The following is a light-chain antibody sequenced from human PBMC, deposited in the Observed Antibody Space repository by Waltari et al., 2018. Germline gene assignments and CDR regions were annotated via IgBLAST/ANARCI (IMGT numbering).Light chain of an antibody. J-gene: IGLJ1*01. CDR2: DVN. CDR1: RTDIGGYNY. Sequence: QSALTQPRSVSGSPGQSVTISCTGTRTDIGGYNYVSWYQQHPDKAPNLVIYDVNKRPSGVPDRFSGSKSGNTASLTISGLQAEDEADYYCCSYVGSSPSYVFGTGTKVTVV. V-gene: IGLV2-11*01. CDR3: CSYVGSSPSYV.